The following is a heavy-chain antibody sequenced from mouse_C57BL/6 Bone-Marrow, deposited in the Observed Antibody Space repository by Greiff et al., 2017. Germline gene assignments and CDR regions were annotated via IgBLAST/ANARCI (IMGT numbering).Heavy chain of an antibody. J-gene: IGHJ3*01. Sequence: VQLVESGAELVRPGASVKLSCKASGYTFTDYYINWVKQRPGQGLEWIARIYPGSGNTYYNEKFKGKATLTAEKSSSTAYMQLSSLTSEDSAVYVCARSSYAYDVWFAYWGQGTLVTVSA. CDR2: IYPGSGNT. CDR1: GYTFTDYY. CDR3: ARSSYAYDVWFAY. V-gene: IGHV1-76*01. D-gene: IGHD2-9*01.